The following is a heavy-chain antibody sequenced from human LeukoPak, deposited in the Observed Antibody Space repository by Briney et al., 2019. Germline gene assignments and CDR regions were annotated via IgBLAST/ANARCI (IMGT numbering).Heavy chain of an antibody. Sequence: ASVKVSCKASGYTFTSYGISWVRQAPGQGLEWMGWISAYNGNTNYAQKLQGRVTMTTDTSTSTAYMELRSLRSDDTAVYYCARGNYYDSSGYYESRYYFDYWGQGTLVTVSS. CDR3: ARGNYYDSSGYYESRYYFDY. J-gene: IGHJ4*02. V-gene: IGHV1-18*01. CDR1: GYTFTSYG. CDR2: ISAYNGNT. D-gene: IGHD3-22*01.